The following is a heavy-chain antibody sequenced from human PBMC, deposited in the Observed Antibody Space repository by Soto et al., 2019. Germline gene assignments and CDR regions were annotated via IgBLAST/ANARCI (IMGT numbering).Heavy chain of an antibody. Sequence: QVHLVQSGAEVKKPGASVKVSCKASGYTFSRYGMTWVRQAPGEGLEWLGWINTNNSDTSYAQKVQFRVTLTTDTSTNTAYMELKSLRSDDTAVYYCVRDEYGGDSGYYGMDVWGQGTTVTVSS. CDR1: GYTFSRYG. CDR3: VRDEYGGDSGYYGMDV. V-gene: IGHV1-18*01. J-gene: IGHJ6*02. D-gene: IGHD2-21*02. CDR2: INTNNSDT.